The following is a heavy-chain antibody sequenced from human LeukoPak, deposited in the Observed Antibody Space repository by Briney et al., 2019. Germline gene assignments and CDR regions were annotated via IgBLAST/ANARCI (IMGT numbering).Heavy chain of an antibody. D-gene: IGHD6-19*01. Sequence: VGSLGLSCAASGFTVSDNYMSSVRQRPGKGLVWVSRIYSDGSSTSYADSVKGRFTISRDNAKNTLYLQMNSLRAEDTAVYYCAREYSSGWYSDFDYWGQGTLVTVSS. CDR3: AREYSSGWYSDFDY. J-gene: IGHJ4*02. CDR1: GFTVSDNY. V-gene: IGHV3-74*01. CDR2: IYSDGSST.